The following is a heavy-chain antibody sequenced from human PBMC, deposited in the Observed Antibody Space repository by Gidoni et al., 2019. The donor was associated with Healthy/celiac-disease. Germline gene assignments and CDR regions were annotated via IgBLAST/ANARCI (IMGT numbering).Heavy chain of an antibody. CDR3: ARDWCSSTSCYLYYYYYMDV. CDR1: SSYG. Sequence: SSYGMHWVRQAPGKGLEWVAVIWYDGSNKYYADSVKGRFTISRDNSKNTLYLQMNSLRAEDTAVYYCARDWCSSTSCYLYYYYYMDVWGKGTTVTVSS. CDR2: IWYDGSNK. V-gene: IGHV3-33*01. D-gene: IGHD2-2*01. J-gene: IGHJ6*03.